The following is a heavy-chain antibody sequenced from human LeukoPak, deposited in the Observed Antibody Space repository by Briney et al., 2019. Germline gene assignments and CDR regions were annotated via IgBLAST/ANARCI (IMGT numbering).Heavy chain of an antibody. Sequence: AGGSLRLSCAASGFTFSSYGMHWVRQAPGKGLEWVAFIRYDGTNKYYADSVKGRFTISRDNSKNTLYLQMNSLRAEDTALYYCAKDPINYDYSPNWFDPWGQGTLVTVSS. J-gene: IGHJ5*02. D-gene: IGHD4-11*01. CDR3: AKDPINYDYSPNWFDP. V-gene: IGHV3-30*02. CDR2: IRYDGTNK. CDR1: GFTFSSYG.